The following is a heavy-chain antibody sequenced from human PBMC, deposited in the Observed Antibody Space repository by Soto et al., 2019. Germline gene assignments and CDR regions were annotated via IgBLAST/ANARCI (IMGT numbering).Heavy chain of an antibody. V-gene: IGHV2-5*02. CDR3: AHRRQGGYYFDY. Sequence: QITLKESGPTLMKPTQTLTLTCTFSGFSLSTSGVGVGWIRQPPGKALEWLALIYWDDDKRYSPSLKSRLTITKDTSKNQVVLTMTNMDPVDTATYYCAHRRQGGYYFDYWGQGTLVTVSS. CDR2: IYWDDDK. CDR1: GFSLSTSGVG. J-gene: IGHJ4*02.